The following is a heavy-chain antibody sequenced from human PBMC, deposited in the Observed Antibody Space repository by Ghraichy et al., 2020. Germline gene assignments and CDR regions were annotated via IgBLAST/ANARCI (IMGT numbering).Heavy chain of an antibody. J-gene: IGHJ6*02. CDR1: GYTFTSYG. Sequence: ASVKVSCKASGYTFTSYGISWVRQAPGQGLEWMGWISAYNGNTNYAQKLQGRVTMTTDTSTSTAYMELRSLRSDDTAVYYCARRGSGYSGYEDYYYYYGMDVWGQGTTVTVSS. D-gene: IGHD5-12*01. CDR3: ARRGSGYSGYEDYYYYYGMDV. V-gene: IGHV1-18*04. CDR2: ISAYNGNT.